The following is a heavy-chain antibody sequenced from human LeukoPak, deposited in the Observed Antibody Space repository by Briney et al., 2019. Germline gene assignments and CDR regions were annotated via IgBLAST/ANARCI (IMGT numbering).Heavy chain of an antibody. CDR2: IYYSGST. CDR3: ARDGQLRGAFDI. Sequence: SETLSLTCTVSGGSISSYYWSWIRQPAGKGLEWIGYIYYSGSTNYNPSLKSRVTISVDTSKNQFSLKLSSVTAADTAVYYCARDGQLRGAFDIWGQGTMVTVSS. D-gene: IGHD2-2*01. J-gene: IGHJ3*02. CDR1: GGSISSYY. V-gene: IGHV4-59*01.